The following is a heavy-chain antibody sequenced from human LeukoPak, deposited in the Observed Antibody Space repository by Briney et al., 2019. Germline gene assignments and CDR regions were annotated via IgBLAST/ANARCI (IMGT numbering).Heavy chain of an antibody. D-gene: IGHD2-21*01. CDR3: VRQGYGGDSFDVWDF. V-gene: IGHV5-51*01. CDR2: IYPGDSDT. CDR1: GYTFFNYW. Sequence: GESLKITCEGSGYTFFNYWIGWVRQMPGKGLEWVGVIYPGDSDTRYSPSFQGRVTISADKSINTAYLRWRTLEASDTATYYCVRQGYGGDSFDVWDFWGQGTLVTVSS. J-gene: IGHJ4*02.